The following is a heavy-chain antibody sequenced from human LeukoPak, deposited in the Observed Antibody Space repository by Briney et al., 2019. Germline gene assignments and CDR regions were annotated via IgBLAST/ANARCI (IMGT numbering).Heavy chain of an antibody. CDR3: ARGSSSCFDY. CDR2: ISSSSSYI. D-gene: IGHD2-2*01. J-gene: IGHJ4*02. Sequence: GGSLRLSCAASGFTFSSYSMSWVRQAPGKGLEWVSSISSSSSYIYYAGSVKGRFTISRDHAKNSLYPQMNSLRAEDTAVYYCARGSSSCFDYWGQGTLVTVSS. V-gene: IGHV3-21*01. CDR1: GFTFSSYS.